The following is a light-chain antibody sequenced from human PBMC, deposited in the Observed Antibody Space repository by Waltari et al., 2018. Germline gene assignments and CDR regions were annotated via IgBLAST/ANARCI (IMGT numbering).Light chain of an antibody. CDR3: QKYGSLPAT. CDR2: DAS. CDR1: QSVRRF. J-gene: IGKJ1*01. Sequence: EIVLTQSPGTLSLSLGERATLSCRASQSVRRFLAWDQQKPGQAPRLLIYDASSRATGIPDRFSGSGFGTDFSLTISRLEPEDFAVYYCQKYGSLPATFGQGTKVEIK. V-gene: IGKV3-20*01.